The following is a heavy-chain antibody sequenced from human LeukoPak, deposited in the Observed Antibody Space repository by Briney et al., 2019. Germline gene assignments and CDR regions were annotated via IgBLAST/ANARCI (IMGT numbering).Heavy chain of an antibody. CDR3: ARGRRPQYYYYMDV. Sequence: ASVKVSCKASGYTFTGYYMHWVRQAPGQGREWMGWMSPNSGNTGYAQKFQGRVTMTRNTSISTAYMELSSLRPEDTAVYYCARGRRPQYYYYMDVWGKGTTVTISS. J-gene: IGHJ6*03. CDR1: GYTFTGYY. CDR2: MSPNSGNT. V-gene: IGHV1-8*02.